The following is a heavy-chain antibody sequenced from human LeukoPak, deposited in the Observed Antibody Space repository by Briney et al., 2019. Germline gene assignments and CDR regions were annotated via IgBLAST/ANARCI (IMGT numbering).Heavy chain of an antibody. D-gene: IGHD1-1*01. CDR3: AGTTIEWGLFDY. CDR1: GGSISSYY. CDR2: VYTSGNI. V-gene: IGHV4-4*07. Sequence: SETLSLTCTVSGGSISSYYWNWIRQPAGKGLEWIGRVYTSGNINYNPSLKRRVTISLDKSKNQFSLKLSSVTAADTAVYYCAGTTIEWGLFDYWGRGTLVTVSS. J-gene: IGHJ4*02.